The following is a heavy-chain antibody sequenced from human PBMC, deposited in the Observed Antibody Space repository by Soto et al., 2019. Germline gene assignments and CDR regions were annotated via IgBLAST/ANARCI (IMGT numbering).Heavy chain of an antibody. D-gene: IGHD5-18*01. V-gene: IGHV1-46*03. CDR3: ARESGGIQLWSYVDY. J-gene: IGHJ4*02. CDR1: GYTFTSYY. CDR2: INPSGGST. Sequence: ASVKVSCKASGYTFTSYYMHWVRQAPGQRLEWMGIINPSGGSTSYAQKFQGRVTMTRDTSTSTVYMELSSLRSEDTAVYYCARESGGIQLWSYVDYWGQGTLVTVSS.